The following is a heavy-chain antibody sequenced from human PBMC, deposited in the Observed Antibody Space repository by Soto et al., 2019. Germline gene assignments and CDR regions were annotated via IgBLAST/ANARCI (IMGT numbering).Heavy chain of an antibody. J-gene: IGHJ4*02. CDR3: AKDAPPLYGANPGNFDY. CDR1: GFTFSSYA. CDR2: ISGSGGST. V-gene: IGHV3-23*01. D-gene: IGHD4-17*01. Sequence: PGGSLRLSCAASGFTFSSYAMSWVRQAPGKGLEWVSAISGSGGSTYYADSVKGRFTISRDNSKNTLYLQMNSLRAEDTAVYYCAKDAPPLYGANPGNFDYWGQGTLVTVSS.